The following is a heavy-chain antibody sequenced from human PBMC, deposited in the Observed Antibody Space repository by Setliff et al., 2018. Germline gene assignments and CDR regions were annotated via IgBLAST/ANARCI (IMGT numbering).Heavy chain of an antibody. J-gene: IGHJ4*02. Sequence: GGSLRLSCAASGFSFSGSAVYWVRQASVKGLEWIGRIRGRTDNYATAYAASVRGRFTISRDDSKNTAYLQMNSLKTEDTAVYYCTTDPDLNYWGQGTLVTVSS. CDR3: TTDPDLNY. CDR1: GFSFSGSA. CDR2: IRGRTDNYAT. V-gene: IGHV3-73*01.